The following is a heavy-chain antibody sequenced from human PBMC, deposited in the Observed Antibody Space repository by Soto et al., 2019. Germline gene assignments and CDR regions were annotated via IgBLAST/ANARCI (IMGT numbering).Heavy chain of an antibody. D-gene: IGHD3-16*01. Sequence: QVQLVQSGAEVKKPGASVKVSCKASGYTFTSYGITWVRQAPGQGREWMGWISAYNGNTNYAQKLQGRDTMTTDTATSTAHMALSSLRSDDTAVSYCARAAQGVFLNFWGQATGVTVSS. J-gene: IGHJ4*02. CDR3: ARAAQGVFLNF. V-gene: IGHV1-18*01. CDR2: ISAYNGNT. CDR1: GYTFTSYG.